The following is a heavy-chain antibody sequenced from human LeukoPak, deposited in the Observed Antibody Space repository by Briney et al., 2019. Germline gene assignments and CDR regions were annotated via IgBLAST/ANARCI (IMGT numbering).Heavy chain of an antibody. Sequence: GGSLRLSCAASGFIFSTYAMSWVRRAPGKGLEWVSSISASGGSTDYADSVKGRFSISRDNSRNTLYLQMNSLRAEDTAVYYCATGGVVTRLGWFDPWGQVTLVTVSS. CDR2: ISASGGST. V-gene: IGHV3-23*01. J-gene: IGHJ5*02. CDR3: ATGGVVTRLGWFDP. CDR1: GFIFSTYA. D-gene: IGHD4-23*01.